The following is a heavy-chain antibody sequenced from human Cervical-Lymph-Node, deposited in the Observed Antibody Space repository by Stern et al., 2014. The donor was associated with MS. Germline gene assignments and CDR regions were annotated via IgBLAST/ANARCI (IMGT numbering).Heavy chain of an antibody. V-gene: IGHV5-51*01. CDR3: ARGSGRDFFDY. D-gene: IGHD3-3*01. CDR2: IYPGASDV. CDR1: GYSFPNYW. Sequence: VQLVQSGAEVKTPGEFLKISCKGSGYSFPNYWIGWVRQMPGTGLKFMGIIYPGASDVRYSPSFQGQVTISADKSISTAYLQWSSLKASDTAMYYCARGSGRDFFDYWGQGALVTVSS. J-gene: IGHJ4*02.